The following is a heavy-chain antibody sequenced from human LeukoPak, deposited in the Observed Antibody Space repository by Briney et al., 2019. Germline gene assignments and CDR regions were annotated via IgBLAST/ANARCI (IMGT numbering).Heavy chain of an antibody. Sequence: GGSLRLSCAASGFTFSSYGMHWVRQAPGKGLEWVAVISYDGSNKYYADSVKGRFTISRDNSKNTLYLQMNSLRAEDTAVYYCARARGYCSGGSCYYGNYFDYWGQGTLVTVSS. CDR1: GFTFSSYG. J-gene: IGHJ4*02. CDR3: ARARGYCSGGSCYYGNYFDY. V-gene: IGHV3-30*03. D-gene: IGHD2-15*01. CDR2: ISYDGSNK.